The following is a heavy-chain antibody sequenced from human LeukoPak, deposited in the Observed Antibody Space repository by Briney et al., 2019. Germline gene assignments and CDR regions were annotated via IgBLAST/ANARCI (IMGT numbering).Heavy chain of an antibody. J-gene: IGHJ4*02. V-gene: IGHV4-34*01. Sequence: SETLSLTCAVYGGSFSGYYWSWIRQPPGKGLEWIGEINHSGSTNYNPSLKSRVTTSVDTSKNQFSLKLSSVTAADTAVYYCARRYGSGSSGTFDYWGQGTLVTVSS. CDR2: INHSGST. CDR3: ARRYGSGSSGTFDY. D-gene: IGHD3-10*01. CDR1: GGSFSGYY.